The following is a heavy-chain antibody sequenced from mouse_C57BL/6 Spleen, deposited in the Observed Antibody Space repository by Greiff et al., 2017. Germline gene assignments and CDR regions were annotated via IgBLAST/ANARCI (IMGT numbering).Heavy chain of an antibody. Sequence: EVQVVESEGGLVQPGSSMKLSCTASGFTFSDYYMAWVRQVPEKGLEWVANINYDGSSTYYLDSLKSRFIISRDNAKNILYLQMSSLKSEDTATYYCARDRLGFDYWGQGTTLTVSS. D-gene: IGHD4-1*01. CDR1: GFTFSDYY. J-gene: IGHJ2*01. CDR3: ARDRLGFDY. V-gene: IGHV5-16*01. CDR2: INYDGSST.